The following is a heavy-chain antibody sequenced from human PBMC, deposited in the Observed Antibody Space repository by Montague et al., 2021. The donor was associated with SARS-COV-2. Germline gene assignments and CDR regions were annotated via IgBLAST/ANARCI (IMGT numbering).Heavy chain of an antibody. CDR1: SGSFSGYY. Sequence: SETLSLTCTVHSGSFSGYYWIWIRQHPGKGLEWIGEINYSGGGNYNPAXXSRVTISVDTSKNQFSLKLRAVTAADTAIYYCARGYCSSTTCYRSLHYWGQGTLVAVSS. D-gene: IGHD2-2*01. J-gene: IGHJ4*02. V-gene: IGHV4-34*01. CDR2: INYSGGG. CDR3: ARGYCSSTTCYRSLHY.